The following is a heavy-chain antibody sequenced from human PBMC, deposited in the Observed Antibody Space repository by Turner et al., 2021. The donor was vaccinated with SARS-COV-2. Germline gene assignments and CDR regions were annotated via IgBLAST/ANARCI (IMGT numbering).Heavy chain of an antibody. Sequence: QVQLVESGGGVVQPGRSLRLSCAASGFTFSSYAMHWVRQAPGKGLEWVAVISYDVSNKYYADSVKGRITISRDNSKNTLYLQMNSLRAEDTAVYYCARDLVATTQLFDYWGQGTLVTVSS. V-gene: IGHV3-30-3*01. CDR3: ARDLVATTQLFDY. CDR1: GFTFSSYA. J-gene: IGHJ4*02. D-gene: IGHD5-12*01. CDR2: ISYDVSNK.